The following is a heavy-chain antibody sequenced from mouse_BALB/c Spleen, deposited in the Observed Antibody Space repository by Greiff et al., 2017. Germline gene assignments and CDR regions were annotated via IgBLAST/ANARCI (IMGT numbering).Heavy chain of an antibody. CDR3: ARSITTGSFDY. CDR1: GYTFTSYW. CDR2: IDPSDSYT. D-gene: IGHD1-1*01. V-gene: IGHV1-69*02. J-gene: IGHJ2*01. Sequence: QVQLQQPGAELVKPGASVKLSCKASGYTFTSYWMPWVKQRPGQGLEWIGEIDPSDSYTNYNQKFKGKATLTVDKSSSTAYMQLSSLTSEDSAVYYCARSITTGSFDYWGQGTTLTVSS.